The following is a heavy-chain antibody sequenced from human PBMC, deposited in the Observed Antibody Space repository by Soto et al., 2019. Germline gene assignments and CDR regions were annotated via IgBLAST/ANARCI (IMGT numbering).Heavy chain of an antibody. J-gene: IGHJ5*02. V-gene: IGHV3-33*01. CDR1: RFTFSTYG. D-gene: IGHD3-16*02. Sequence: QVQLVESGGGVVQPGRSLRLSCAASRFTFSTYGMDWVRQAPGKGLEWVAVIWYDGSNKYYADSVKGRFTISRDNSKNTLYLQMNSLRAEDTAVYYCARGDGDLSVGFDPWGQGTLVTVSS. CDR2: IWYDGSNK. CDR3: ARGDGDLSVGFDP.